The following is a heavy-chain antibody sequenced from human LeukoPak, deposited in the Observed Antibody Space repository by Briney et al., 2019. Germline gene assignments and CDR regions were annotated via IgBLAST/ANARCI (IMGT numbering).Heavy chain of an antibody. Sequence: GGSLRLSCAASGFTFSSYWMHWVRQAPGKGLVWVSRINSDGSSTSYADSVKGRFTISRDNAKDTLYLQMNSLRAEDTAVYYCAGRKVVNQPPLDYLGQGTLVTVSS. D-gene: IGHD3-22*01. CDR2: INSDGSST. V-gene: IGHV3-74*01. CDR3: AGRKVVNQPPLDY. CDR1: GFTFSSYW. J-gene: IGHJ4*02.